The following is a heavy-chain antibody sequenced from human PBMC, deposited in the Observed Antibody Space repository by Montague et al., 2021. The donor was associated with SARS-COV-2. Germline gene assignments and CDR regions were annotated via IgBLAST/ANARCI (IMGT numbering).Heavy chain of an antibody. CDR2: IYASGST. V-gene: IGHV4-4*07. CDR1: GVSITSYY. J-gene: IGHJ4*02. D-gene: IGHD3-16*01. CDR3: VRDGGNWYYFDY. Sequence: SETLSLTCSISGVSITSYYWSWVRQPAGKGLEWIGHIYASGSTNYSPSLKSRVRLSIDNPKNQFSLKLESLTAADTADYYCVRDGGNWYYFDYWGQGALVTVSS.